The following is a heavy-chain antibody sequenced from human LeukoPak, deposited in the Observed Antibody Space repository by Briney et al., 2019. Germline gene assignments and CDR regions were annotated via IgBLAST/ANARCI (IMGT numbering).Heavy chain of an antibody. Sequence: VASVKVSCKASGYIFTDYYMHWVRQAPGQELGWMGRINPNSGGTNYAQKFQGRVTMTRDTSISTAYMELRSLRSDDTAVYYCARGYSYGSDYYYGMDVWGQGTTVTVSS. J-gene: IGHJ6*02. V-gene: IGHV1/OR15-1*04. CDR1: GYIFTDYY. D-gene: IGHD5-18*01. CDR2: INPNSGGT. CDR3: ARGYSYGSDYYYGMDV.